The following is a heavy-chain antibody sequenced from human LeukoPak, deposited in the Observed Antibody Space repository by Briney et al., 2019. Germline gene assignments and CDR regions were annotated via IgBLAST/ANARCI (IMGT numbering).Heavy chain of an antibody. V-gene: IGHV3-53*01. Sequence: PGGSLRHSCAASGFTVRSNYMSWVRQAPGKGLEWVSTLYSGGNTYYADSVKGRFTISRDDSRNTLYLQMNSLRGEDTATYYCARLTSAGYWGQGTRVTVSA. CDR2: LYSGGNT. CDR3: ARLTSAGY. CDR1: GFTVRSNY. J-gene: IGHJ4*02.